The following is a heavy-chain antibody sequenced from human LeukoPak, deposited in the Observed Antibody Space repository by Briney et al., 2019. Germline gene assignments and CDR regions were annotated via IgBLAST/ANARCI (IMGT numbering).Heavy chain of an antibody. D-gene: IGHD2-2*02. J-gene: IGHJ4*02. Sequence: GGSLRLSCAASGFTFSSYSMNWVRQAPGKGLEWVSSISSSSSYIHYADSVKGRFTISRDNAKNSLYLQMNSLRAEDTAVYYCARGFGCSSTSCYTSYYWGQGTLVTVSS. CDR3: ARGFGCSSTSCYTSYY. CDR1: GFTFSSYS. V-gene: IGHV3-21*01. CDR2: ISSSSSYI.